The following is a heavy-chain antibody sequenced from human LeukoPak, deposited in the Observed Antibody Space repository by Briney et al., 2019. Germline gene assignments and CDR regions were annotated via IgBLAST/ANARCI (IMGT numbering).Heavy chain of an antibody. Sequence: PSETLSLTCTLSGGSISSYYWSWIRQPPGKGREWIGHIYYSGGTNYNPSLKSRVTISVDSSKNQFSLKLSSVTAADTAVYYCARGCYDFWSGYLYYYYYMDVWGKGTTVTVSS. CDR1: GGSISSYY. J-gene: IGHJ6*03. D-gene: IGHD3-3*01. V-gene: IGHV4-59*01. CDR2: IYYSGGT. CDR3: ARGCYDFWSGYLYYYYYMDV.